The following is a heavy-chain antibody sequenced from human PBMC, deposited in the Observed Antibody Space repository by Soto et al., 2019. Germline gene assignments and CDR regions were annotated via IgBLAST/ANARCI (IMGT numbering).Heavy chain of an antibody. Sequence: PGESLKISCKGSGYSFTSYWISWVRQMPGKGLEWMGRIDPSDSYTNYSPSFQGHVTISADKSISTAYLQWSSLKASDTAMYYCARVGQYNWNYEAHYGMDVWGQGTTVTVSS. D-gene: IGHD1-7*01. CDR3: ARVGQYNWNYEAHYGMDV. CDR2: IDPSDSYT. J-gene: IGHJ6*02. CDR1: GYSFTSYW. V-gene: IGHV5-10-1*01.